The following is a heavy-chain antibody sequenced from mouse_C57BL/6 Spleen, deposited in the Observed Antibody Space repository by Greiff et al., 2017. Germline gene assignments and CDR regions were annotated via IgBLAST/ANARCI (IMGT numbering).Heavy chain of an antibody. CDR2: INPSNGGT. Sequence: VQLQQPGTELVKPGASVKLSCKASGYTFTSYWMHWVKQRPGQGLEWIGNINPSNGGTNYNEKFKSKATLTVDKSSSTAYMQRSSLTSEDSAVYYCARERLYGSSDWYFDVWGTGTTGTVSS. D-gene: IGHD1-1*01. CDR1: GYTFTSYW. J-gene: IGHJ1*03. CDR3: ARERLYGSSDWYFDV. V-gene: IGHV1-53*01.